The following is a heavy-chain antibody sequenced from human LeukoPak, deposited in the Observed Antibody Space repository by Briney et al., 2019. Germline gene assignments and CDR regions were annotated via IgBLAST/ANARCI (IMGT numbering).Heavy chain of an antibody. J-gene: IGHJ4*02. CDR3: AKGRSSGDSCSNY. Sequence: GGSLRLSCAVSGFTFSSYAMSWVRQAPGKGLEWVSAISGSGGSTCYADSVKGRFTISRDNSKNTLYLQMNSLRAEDTAVYYCAKGRSSGDSCSNYWGQGSLVTVSS. D-gene: IGHD2-15*01. CDR1: GFTFSSYA. CDR2: ISGSGGST. V-gene: IGHV3-23*01.